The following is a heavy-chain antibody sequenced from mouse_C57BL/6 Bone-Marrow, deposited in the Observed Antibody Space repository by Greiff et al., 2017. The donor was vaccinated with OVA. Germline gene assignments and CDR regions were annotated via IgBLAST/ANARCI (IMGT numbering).Heavy chain of an antibody. J-gene: IGHJ1*03. CDR2: ISDGGSYT. CDR3: ARGGGSSYWYFDV. V-gene: IGHV5-4*01. CDR1: GFTFSSYA. D-gene: IGHD1-1*01. Sequence: EVQGVESGGGLVKPGGSLKLSCAASGFTFSSYAMSWVRQTPEKRLGWVATISDGGSYTYYPDNVKGRFTISRDNAKNNLYLQMSHLKSEDTAMYYCARGGGSSYWYFDVWGTGTTVTVSS.